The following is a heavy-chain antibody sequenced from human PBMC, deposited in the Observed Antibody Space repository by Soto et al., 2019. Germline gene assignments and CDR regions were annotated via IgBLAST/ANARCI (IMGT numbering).Heavy chain of an antibody. J-gene: IGHJ5*02. V-gene: IGHV1-8*01. CDR3: ARMATFGSLNWFDP. CDR1: GYIFTNND. D-gene: IGHD3-16*01. CDR2: MNPGSGDT. Sequence: ASVKVSCKASGYIFTNNDVSWVRQATGQGLELMGWMNPGSGDTGYAQKFQGRVTMTRDISIATAYMELSSLRSDDTAIYYCARMATFGSLNWFDPWGQGNLVTV.